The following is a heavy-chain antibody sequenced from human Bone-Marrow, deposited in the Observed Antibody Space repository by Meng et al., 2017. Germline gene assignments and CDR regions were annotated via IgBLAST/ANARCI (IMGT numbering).Heavy chain of an antibody. J-gene: IGHJ4*02. V-gene: IGHV1-69*04. Sequence: SVKVSCKASGGTFSSYTISWVRQAPGQGLEWMGRIIPILGIANYAQKFQGRVTITADKSTSTAYMELSSLRSEDAAVYYCARDVSDGYNQIIGPGYDYWGQGTLVTV. CDR3: ARDVSDGYNQIIGPGYDY. D-gene: IGHD5-24*01. CDR2: IIPILGIA. CDR1: GGTFSSYT.